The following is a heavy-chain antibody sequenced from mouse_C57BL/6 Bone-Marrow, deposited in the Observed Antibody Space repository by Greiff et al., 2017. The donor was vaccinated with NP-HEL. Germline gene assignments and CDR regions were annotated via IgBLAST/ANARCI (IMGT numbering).Heavy chain of an antibody. V-gene: IGHV1-62-2*01. CDR3: ARHEGYGYYYWYFDV. Sequence: VKLMESGAELVKPGASVKLSCKASGYTFTEYTIHWVKQRSGQGLEWIGWFYPGSGSIKYNEKFKDKATLTADKSSRTVYMELSRLTSEDSAVYFCARHEGYGYYYWYFDVWGTGTTVTVSS. D-gene: IGHD2-3*01. CDR2: FYPGSGSI. J-gene: IGHJ1*03. CDR1: GYTFTEYT.